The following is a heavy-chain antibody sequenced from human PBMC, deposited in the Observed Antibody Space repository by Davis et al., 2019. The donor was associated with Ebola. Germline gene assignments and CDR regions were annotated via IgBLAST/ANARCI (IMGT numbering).Heavy chain of an antibody. CDR1: GFTFSSYA. CDR3: AKDRTAARPLLPDY. CDR2: ISGSGGST. V-gene: IGHV3-23*01. J-gene: IGHJ4*02. Sequence: PGGSLRLSCAASGFTFSSYAMSWVRQAPGKGLEWVSAISGSGGSTYYADSVKGRFAISRDNSKNTLYLQMNSLRAEDTAVYYCAKDRTAARPLLPDYWGQGTLVTVSS. D-gene: IGHD6-6*01.